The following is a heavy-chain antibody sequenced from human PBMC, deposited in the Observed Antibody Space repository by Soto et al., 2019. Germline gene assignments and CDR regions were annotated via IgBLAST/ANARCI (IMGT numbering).Heavy chain of an antibody. Sequence: SETLSLTCTVSGGSITDYYWSWIRQSPRKGLEWIGNIHYSGSTNYNPSLKSRVTISVDTSKTQFSLKLTSATAADTAVYYCSREGAFGDTPWGQGTLVTVSS. CDR3: SREGAFGDTP. V-gene: IGHV4-59*01. J-gene: IGHJ5*02. CDR2: IHYSGST. CDR1: GGSITDYY. D-gene: IGHD4-17*01.